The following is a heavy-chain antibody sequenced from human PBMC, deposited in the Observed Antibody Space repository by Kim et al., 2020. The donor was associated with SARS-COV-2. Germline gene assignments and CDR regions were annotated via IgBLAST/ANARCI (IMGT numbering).Heavy chain of an antibody. D-gene: IGHD2-8*02. CDR2: ISWNSGSI. CDR3: AKDGRSGAFDY. CDR1: GFTFDDYA. J-gene: IGHJ4*02. V-gene: IGHV3-9*01. Sequence: GGSLRLSCAASGFTFDDYAMHWVRQAPGKGLEWVSGISWNSGSIGYADSVKGRFTISRDNAKNSLYLQMNSLRAEDTALYYCAKDGRSGAFDYWGQGTLVTVSS.